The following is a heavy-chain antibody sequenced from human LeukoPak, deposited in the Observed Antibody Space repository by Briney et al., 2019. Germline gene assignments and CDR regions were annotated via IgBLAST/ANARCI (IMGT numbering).Heavy chain of an antibody. V-gene: IGHV3-11*01. CDR1: GFTFSDYY. D-gene: IGHD6-19*01. CDR2: ISSSGSTI. J-gene: IGHJ4*02. Sequence: GGSLRLSCAASGFTFSDYYMSWIRQAPGKGPEWVSYISSSGSTIDYADSVKGRFTISRDNAKKSLYLQMNSLRVEDTAVYYCARDRPIAVTGTYSFDYWGQGTLVTVSS. CDR3: ARDRPIAVTGTYSFDY.